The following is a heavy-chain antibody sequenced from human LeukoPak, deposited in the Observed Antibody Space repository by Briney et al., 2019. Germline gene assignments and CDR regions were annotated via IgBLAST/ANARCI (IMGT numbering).Heavy chain of an antibody. J-gene: IGHJ4*02. V-gene: IGHV4-34*01. Sequence: SSETLSLTCAVYGGSFSGYYWTWIRQPPGKGLEWIGEINHSGSTNYNPSLKSRVTISVDTSKNQFSLKLSSVTAADTAVYYCARGFMTPSDYWGQGTLVTVSS. CDR1: GGSFSGYY. CDR3: ARGFMTPSDY. D-gene: IGHD3-16*01. CDR2: INHSGST.